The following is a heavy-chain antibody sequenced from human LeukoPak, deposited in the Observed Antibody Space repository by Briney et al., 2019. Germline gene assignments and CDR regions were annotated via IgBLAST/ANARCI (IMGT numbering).Heavy chain of an antibody. CDR2: IYSGGST. Sequence: GGSLRLSCAASGCTFSSNYMSWVRQAPGKGLEWVSVIYSGGSTYYADSVKGRFTISRDNSKNTLYLQMNSLRAEDTAVYYCARDGAHGGYGYYFDYWGQGTMVTVSS. CDR1: GCTFSSNY. J-gene: IGHJ4*02. V-gene: IGHV3-66*01. CDR3: ARDGAHGGYGYYFDY. D-gene: IGHD5-18*01.